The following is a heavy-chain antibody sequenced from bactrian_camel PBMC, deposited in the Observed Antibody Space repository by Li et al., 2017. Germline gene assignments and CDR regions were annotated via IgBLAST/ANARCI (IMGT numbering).Heavy chain of an antibody. Sequence: HVQLVESGGGSVEAGGSLRLSCAASGYSYIVNCMGWYRQAPGNECELVATRSSDGGGYYEDSVKGRLTISQDSARNTVHLQMNSLKPEDSGMYYCAANGESDYLTQEEGFYDYWGQGTQVTV. V-gene: IGHV3S53*01. D-gene: IGHD2*01. CDR2: RSSDGGG. CDR1: GYSYIVNC. CDR3: AANGESDYLTQEEGFYDY. J-gene: IGHJ4*01.